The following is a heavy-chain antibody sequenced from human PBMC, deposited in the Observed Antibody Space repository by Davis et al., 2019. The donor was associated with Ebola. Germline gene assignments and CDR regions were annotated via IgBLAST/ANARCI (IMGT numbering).Heavy chain of an antibody. D-gene: IGHD6-6*01. V-gene: IGHV1-2*06. Sequence: AASVKVSCKASGYNFNDYYMHWVRQAPGQGLEWMGRINPNSGGTNYAQKFQGRVTMTRDTSISTAYMELSRLRSDDTAVYYCAREGSSIAARLPWFDPWGQGTLVTVSS. CDR2: INPNSGGT. CDR1: GYNFNDYY. CDR3: AREGSSIAARLPWFDP. J-gene: IGHJ5*02.